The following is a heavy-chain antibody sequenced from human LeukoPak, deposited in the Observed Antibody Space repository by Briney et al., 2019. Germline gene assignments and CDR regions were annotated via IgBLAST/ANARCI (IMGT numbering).Heavy chain of an antibody. Sequence: SVKVSCKASGGTFSSYAISWVRQAPGQGLEWMGRIIPIFGTANYAQKFQGRVTITADKSTSIAYMELSSLRSEDTAVYYCARMYSSSIFGWFDPWGQGTLVTVSS. D-gene: IGHD6-6*01. CDR1: GGTFSSYA. V-gene: IGHV1-69*06. J-gene: IGHJ5*02. CDR3: ARMYSSSIFGWFDP. CDR2: IIPIFGTA.